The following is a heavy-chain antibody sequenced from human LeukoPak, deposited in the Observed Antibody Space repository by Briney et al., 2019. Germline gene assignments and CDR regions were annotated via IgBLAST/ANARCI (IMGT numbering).Heavy chain of an antibody. J-gene: IGHJ5*02. V-gene: IGHV4-31*03. CDR2: IYYSGST. CDR1: GGSISSGGYY. CDR3: AREPRRVYNWFDP. D-gene: IGHD1-14*01. Sequence: PSETLSLTCTVSGGSISSGGYYWSWIRQHPGKGLEWIGYIYYSGSTYYNPSLKSRVTISVDTSKNQFSLKLSSVTAADTAVYYCAREPRRVYNWFDPWGQGTLVTVSS.